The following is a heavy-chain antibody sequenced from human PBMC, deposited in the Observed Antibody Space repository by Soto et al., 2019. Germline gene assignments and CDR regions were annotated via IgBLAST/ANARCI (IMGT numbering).Heavy chain of an antibody. CDR1: GFTFSSYA. V-gene: IGHV3-23*01. CDR3: AKVTYYYDTSVYYYFDY. J-gene: IGHJ4*02. D-gene: IGHD3-22*01. CDR2: ISGSGGGST. Sequence: LRLSCVASGFTFSSYAMSWVRQAPGKGLEWVSTISGSGGGSTYYADSMKGRFTISRDNSKNTLYLQMNSLRAEDTAVYYCAKVTYYYDTSVYYYFDYWGQGTQVTVSS.